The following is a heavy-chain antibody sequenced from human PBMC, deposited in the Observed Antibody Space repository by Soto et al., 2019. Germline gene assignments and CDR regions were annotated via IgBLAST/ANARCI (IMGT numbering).Heavy chain of an antibody. D-gene: IGHD6-19*01. CDR3: PRRLDSSSYPGIAVAGTAFDI. Sequence: GESLKISCKDFDYTFAAYWIGWVRQMPGRGLEWMGIINPADSDIKYSPSFQGQVTISADKSIGTAYLQWSSLKASDTAMYYCPRRLDSSSYPGIAVAGTAFDIWGQGTMVTVSS. V-gene: IGHV5-51*01. CDR1: DYTFAAYW. J-gene: IGHJ3*02. CDR2: INPADSDI.